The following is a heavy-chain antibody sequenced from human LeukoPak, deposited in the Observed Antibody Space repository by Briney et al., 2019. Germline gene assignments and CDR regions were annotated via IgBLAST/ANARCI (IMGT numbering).Heavy chain of an antibody. CDR1: GYSISSGYY. V-gene: IGHV4-38-2*02. CDR3: ASFVAKDLGGYSYGYIFDY. D-gene: IGHD5-18*01. CDR2: ISSSGNT. Sequence: SETLSLTCTVSGYSISSGYYWGWIRQPPGKRLEWVGSISSSGNTYYNPTLKSRVSISVDTSKNQFSLKLSSVTAADTAVYYCASFVAKDLGGYSYGYIFDYWGQGTLVTVSS. J-gene: IGHJ4*02.